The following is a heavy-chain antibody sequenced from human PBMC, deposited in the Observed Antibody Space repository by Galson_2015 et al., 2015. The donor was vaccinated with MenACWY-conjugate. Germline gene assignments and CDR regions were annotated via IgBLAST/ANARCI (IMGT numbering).Heavy chain of an antibody. CDR1: GGSICSGGYS. CDR3: ARVSTNGYNYIRGYYYYYYYMDV. J-gene: IGHJ6*03. CDR2: IYHSGST. Sequence: TLSLTCAVSGGSICSGGYSWSWIRQPPGKGLEWIGYIYHSGSTYYNPSLKSRVTISVDRSKNQFSLKLSSVTAADTAVYYCARVSTNGYNYIRGYYYYYYYMDVWGKGTTVTVSS. D-gene: IGHD5-24*01. V-gene: IGHV4-30-2*01.